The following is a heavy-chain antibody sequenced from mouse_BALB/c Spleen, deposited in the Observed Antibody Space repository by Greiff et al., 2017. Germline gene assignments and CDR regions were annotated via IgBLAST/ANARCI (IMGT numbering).Heavy chain of an antibody. CDR1: GFSLTGYG. J-gene: IGHJ1*01. Sequence: QVQLKESGPGLVAPSQSLSITCTVSGFSLTGYGVNWVRQPPGKGLEWLGMIWGDGSTDYNSALKSRLSISKDNSKSQVFLKMNSLQTDDTARYYCARTGPGRYWYFDVWGAGTTVTVSS. V-gene: IGHV2-6-7*01. CDR2: IWGDGST. CDR3: ARTGPGRYWYFDV. D-gene: IGHD4-1*01.